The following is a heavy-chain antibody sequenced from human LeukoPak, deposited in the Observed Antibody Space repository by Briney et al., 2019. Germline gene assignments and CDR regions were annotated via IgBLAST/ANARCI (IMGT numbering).Heavy chain of an antibody. D-gene: IGHD3-22*01. Sequence: ASVKVSCKASGYTFIIYGFSWVRQAPGQGLEWMGWISAYNGNTNYAQKFQGRITMTTDTSTSTAYMDLRSLRSDDTAVYYCVRYSDSSGIPDYWGQGTLVIVSS. V-gene: IGHV1-18*01. CDR1: GYTFIIYG. J-gene: IGHJ4*02. CDR3: VRYSDSSGIPDY. CDR2: ISAYNGNT.